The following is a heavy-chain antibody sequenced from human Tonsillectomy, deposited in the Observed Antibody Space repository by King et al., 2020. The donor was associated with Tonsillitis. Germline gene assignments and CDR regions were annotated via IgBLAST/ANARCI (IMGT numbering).Heavy chain of an antibody. CDR3: AKSPGPNTALDL. CDR1: GFSLSSNA. V-gene: IGHV3-23*01. Sequence: EVQLQESGGGLVQPGGSLRLSCAASGFSLSSNAMSWVRQAPGKGLEWVSLISGSGGSTYFTESVKGRFTISRDPSENTLHLQMNSLRAEETAIYYCAKSPGPNTALDLWGQGTLVIVSS. CDR2: ISGSGGST. D-gene: IGHD5-18*01. J-gene: IGHJ4*02.